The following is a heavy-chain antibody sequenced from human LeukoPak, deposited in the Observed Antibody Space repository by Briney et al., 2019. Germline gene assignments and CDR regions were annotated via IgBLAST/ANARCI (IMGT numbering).Heavy chain of an antibody. Sequence: GASVKVSCKASGYTFTSYGISWVRQAPGQGLEWMGWISAYHGNTNYAQKLQGRVTMTTDTSTSTAYMELRSLRSDDTAVYYCARGSLGYCSSTSCYCRCWFDPWGQGTLVTVSS. J-gene: IGHJ5*02. CDR2: ISAYHGNT. CDR3: ARGSLGYCSSTSCYCRCWFDP. D-gene: IGHD2-2*03. CDR1: GYTFTSYG. V-gene: IGHV1-18*01.